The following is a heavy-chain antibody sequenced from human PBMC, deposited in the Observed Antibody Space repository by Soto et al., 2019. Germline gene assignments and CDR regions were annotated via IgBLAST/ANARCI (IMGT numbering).Heavy chain of an antibody. CDR2: IIPLFGTA. CDR3: ARLGTKAMDV. V-gene: IGHV1-69*01. D-gene: IGHD2-2*01. J-gene: IGHJ6*02. CDR1: GGTFDAYT. Sequence: QVQLVQSGAEVRKPGSSVRVSRKASGGTFDAYTITWVRQAPGQGLEWMGGIIPLFGTANYAQKFQGRVTITADESTTTAHMELSSLRSEDTAVYFCARLGTKAMDVWGQGTKVTISS.